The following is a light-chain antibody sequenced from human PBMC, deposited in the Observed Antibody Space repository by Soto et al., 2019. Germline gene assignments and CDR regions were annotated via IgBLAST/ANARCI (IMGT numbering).Light chain of an antibody. J-gene: IGKJ1*01. CDR2: WAS. CDR3: QQYYSTPQT. V-gene: IGKV4-1*01. CDR1: QSVLNSSNNKNY. Sequence: DIVMTQSPDSLAVSLGERATINCKSSQSVLNSSNNKNYLAWYQQKPGQPPKLLIYWASTRESGVPDRFSGSGSGTDFTPTLSSLQAEDVAVYYCQQYYSTPQTFGQGTKVEIK.